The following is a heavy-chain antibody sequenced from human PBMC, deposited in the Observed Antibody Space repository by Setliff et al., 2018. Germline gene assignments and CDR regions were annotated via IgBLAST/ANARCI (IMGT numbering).Heavy chain of an antibody. V-gene: IGHV1-18*01. CDR3: ARDSRIRFTTEEGGAYYYGMDV. Sequence: ASVKVSCKASNYTFITYGMSWVRQIPGHGLEWMGWISGSSGDASYAQKFQGRVIITLDTLTTTAYLELRSLRSDDTAVYYCARDSRIRFTTEEGGAYYYGMDVWGQGTTVTVSS. J-gene: IGHJ6*02. CDR1: NYTFITYG. D-gene: IGHD3-22*01. CDR2: ISGSSGDA.